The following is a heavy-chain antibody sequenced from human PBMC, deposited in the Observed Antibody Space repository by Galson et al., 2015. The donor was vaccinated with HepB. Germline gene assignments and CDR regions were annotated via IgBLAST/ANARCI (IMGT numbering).Heavy chain of an antibody. Sequence: QSGAEVKKPGESLRISCKGSGYSFTSYWISWVRQMPGKGLEWMGRIDPSDSYTNYSPSFQGHVTISADKSISTAYLQWSSLKASDTAMYYCASNSHGSGSHYWFDPWGQGTLVTVSS. CDR3: ASNSHGSGSHYWFDP. CDR2: IDPSDSYT. D-gene: IGHD3-10*01. CDR1: GYSFTSYW. J-gene: IGHJ5*02. V-gene: IGHV5-10-1*01.